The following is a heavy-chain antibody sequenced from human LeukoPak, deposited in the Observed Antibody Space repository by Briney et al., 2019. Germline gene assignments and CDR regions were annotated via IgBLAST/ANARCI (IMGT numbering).Heavy chain of an antibody. J-gene: IGHJ4*02. D-gene: IGHD6-6*01. CDR2: IYYSGST. Sequence: SETLSLTCTVSGGSISSSSYYWGWIRQPPGKGLEWIGSIYYSGSTYYNPSLKSRVIISVDTSKNQFSLKLSSVTAADTAVYYCAREGAARNFDYWGQGILVTVSS. V-gene: IGHV4-39*07. CDR1: GGSISSSSYY. CDR3: AREGAARNFDY.